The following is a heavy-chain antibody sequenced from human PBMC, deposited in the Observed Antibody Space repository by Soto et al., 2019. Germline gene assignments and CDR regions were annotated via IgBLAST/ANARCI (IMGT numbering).Heavy chain of an antibody. CDR2: IIPILGIA. CDR3: AREQGLGLFDY. D-gene: IGHD3-9*01. J-gene: IGHJ4*02. CDR1: GGTFSSYT. V-gene: IGHV1-69*04. Sequence: ASVKVSCKASGGTFSSYTISWVRQAPGQGLEWMGRIIPILGIANYAQKFQGRVTITADKSTSTAYMELSSLRSEDTAVYYCAREQGLGLFDYWGQGTLVTVSS.